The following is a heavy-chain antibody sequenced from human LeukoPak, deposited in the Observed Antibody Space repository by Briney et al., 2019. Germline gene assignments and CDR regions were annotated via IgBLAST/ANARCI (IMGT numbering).Heavy chain of an antibody. Sequence: GGSLRLSCAASGFTFTKYWMTWVRQAPGKGLEWVANIKQDGSEKFYVDSVKGRFTISGDNAKNSLDLQINSLGAEDTAVYYCARGLDCRSTSCYLDNWGQGTLVTVSS. J-gene: IGHJ4*02. CDR1: GFTFTKYW. CDR2: IKQDGSEK. D-gene: IGHD2-2*01. CDR3: ARGLDCRSTSCYLDN. V-gene: IGHV3-7*01.